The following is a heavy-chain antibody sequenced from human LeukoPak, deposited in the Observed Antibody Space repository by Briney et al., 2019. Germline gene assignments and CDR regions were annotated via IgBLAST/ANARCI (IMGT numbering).Heavy chain of an antibody. Sequence: SETLPLTCTVSGGSVSSGSYYWSWIRQPPGKGLEWLGHIYYSGSTNYNPSLKSRVTISVDTSKNQFSLKLSSVTAADTAVYYCARAGRNYDSSGYSYEGWFAPWGQGTLVTVSS. CDR2: IYYSGST. CDR1: GGSVSSGSYY. J-gene: IGHJ5*02. CDR3: ARAGRNYDSSGYSYEGWFAP. D-gene: IGHD3-22*01. V-gene: IGHV4-61*01.